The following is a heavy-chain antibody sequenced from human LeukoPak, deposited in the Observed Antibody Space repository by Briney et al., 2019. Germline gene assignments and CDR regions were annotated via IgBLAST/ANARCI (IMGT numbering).Heavy chain of an antibody. D-gene: IGHD3-16*01. CDR2: ISAYNGNT. Sequence: ASVKVSCKASGYTFTSYGISWVRQAPGQGLEWMGWISAYNGNTNYAQKLQGRVTMATDTSTSTAYMELRSLRSDDTAVYYCAREGDYDYVWDAFDIWGQGTMVTVSS. CDR1: GYTFTSYG. J-gene: IGHJ3*02. CDR3: AREGDYDYVWDAFDI. V-gene: IGHV1-18*01.